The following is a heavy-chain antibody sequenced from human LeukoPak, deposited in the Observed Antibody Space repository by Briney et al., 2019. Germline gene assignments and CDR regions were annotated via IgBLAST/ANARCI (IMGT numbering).Heavy chain of an antibody. Sequence: ASVKVSCKASGYTFTSYGISWVRQAPGQGLEWMGWISAYNGNTNYAQKLQGRVTMTTDTSTSTAYMELRSLRSDDTAVYYCARPIVVVPAAVGGWFDPWGQGTLVTVSS. CDR3: ARPIVVVPAAVGGWFDP. D-gene: IGHD2-2*01. J-gene: IGHJ5*02. CDR1: GYTFTSYG. CDR2: ISAYNGNT. V-gene: IGHV1-18*01.